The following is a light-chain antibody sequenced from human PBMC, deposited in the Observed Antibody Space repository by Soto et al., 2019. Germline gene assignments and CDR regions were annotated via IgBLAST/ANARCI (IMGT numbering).Light chain of an antibody. J-gene: IGLJ1*01. CDR3: SSYTSSSTLGV. Sequence: QSELTKPASVAGSPGQSITISCTGTSSDVGGYNYVSWYQQHPGKAPKLMIYDVSNRPSGVSNRFSGSKSGNTASLTISGLQAEDEADYYCSSYTSSSTLGVFGTGT. CDR2: DVS. V-gene: IGLV2-14*01. CDR1: SSDVGGYNY.